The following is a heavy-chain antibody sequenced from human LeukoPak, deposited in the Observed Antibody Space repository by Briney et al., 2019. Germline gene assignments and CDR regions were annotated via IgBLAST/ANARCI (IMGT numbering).Heavy chain of an antibody. Sequence: GESLKISCKGSGYSFTSYWIGWVRQMPGKGLEWMGIIYPGDSDTRYSPSFQGQVTISADKSISTAYLQWSSLKASDTAMYYCARHAEAYHDFWSGQQSNYYYGMDVWGQGTTVTVSS. CDR2: IYPGDSDT. CDR1: GYSFTSYW. CDR3: ARHAEAYHDFWSGQQSNYYYGMDV. V-gene: IGHV5-51*01. J-gene: IGHJ6*02. D-gene: IGHD3-3*01.